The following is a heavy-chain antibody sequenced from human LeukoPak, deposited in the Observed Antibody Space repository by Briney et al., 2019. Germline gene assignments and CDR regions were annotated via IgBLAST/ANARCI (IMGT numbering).Heavy chain of an antibody. CDR3: ARAPRYGDYAMD. CDR2: ISSSSSYI. V-gene: IGHV3-21*01. Sequence: KSGGSLRLSCAASGFTFSSYSMRWVRQAPGKGLEWVSSISSSSSYIYYADSVKGRFTTSRDNAKNSLYLQMNSLRAEDTAVYYCARAPRYGDYAMDWGQGTLVTVSS. J-gene: IGHJ4*02. D-gene: IGHD4-17*01. CDR1: GFTFSSYS.